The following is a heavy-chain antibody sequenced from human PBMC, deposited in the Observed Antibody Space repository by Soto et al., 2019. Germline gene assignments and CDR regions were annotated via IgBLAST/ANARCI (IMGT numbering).Heavy chain of an antibody. Sequence: ASVKVSCKASGYTFTSYGISWVRQAPGQGLEWMGWISAYNGNTNYAQKLQGRVTMTTDTSTSTAYMELRSLRSDDTAVYYCARSMYSSSWYLSPKFDYWGQGTLVTVSS. CDR1: GYTFTSYG. CDR3: ARSMYSSSWYLSPKFDY. D-gene: IGHD6-13*01. CDR2: ISAYNGNT. V-gene: IGHV1-18*01. J-gene: IGHJ4*02.